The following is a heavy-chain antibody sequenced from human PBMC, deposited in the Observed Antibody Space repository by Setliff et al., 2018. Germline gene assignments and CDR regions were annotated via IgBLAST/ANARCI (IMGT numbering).Heavy chain of an antibody. CDR1: GVSIANTASY. V-gene: IGHV4-61*05. Sequence: SETLSLTCNASGVSIANTASYWSWIRQPAGKTLEWIGQVYVGGNTYYNPSFESRFTISRDNAKNSLYLQMNSLRADDTAVYYCARSEANGGHDPFDIWGQGTMVTVSS. D-gene: IGHD5-12*01. CDR2: VYVGGNT. CDR3: ARSEANGGHDPFDI. J-gene: IGHJ3*02.